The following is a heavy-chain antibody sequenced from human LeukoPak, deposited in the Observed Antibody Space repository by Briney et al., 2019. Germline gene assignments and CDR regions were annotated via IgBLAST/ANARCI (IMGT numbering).Heavy chain of an antibody. Sequence: SETLSLTCAVYGESFSGFYWTWIRQSPGKGLEWIGETNDSGSVNCNPTLKSRVTILADTSKNQFSLKLTSVTAADTAVYYCARRPRSSGTYGGPSGLDYWGQGTLVTVSS. CDR1: GESFSGFY. V-gene: IGHV4-34*01. D-gene: IGHD1-26*01. CDR3: ARRPRSSGTYGGPSGLDY. CDR2: TNDSGSV. J-gene: IGHJ4*02.